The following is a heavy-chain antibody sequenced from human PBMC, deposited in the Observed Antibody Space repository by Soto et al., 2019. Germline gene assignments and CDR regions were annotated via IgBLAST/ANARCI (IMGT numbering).Heavy chain of an antibody. Sequence: PSETLSLTCTVSGGSISSYYWSWIRQPPGKGLERIGYTYYSGSTNYNPSLKSRVTISVDTSKNQFSLKLSSVTAADTAVYYCARNYDSSGYYTRFDPWGQGTLVTVSS. D-gene: IGHD3-22*01. CDR1: GGSISSYY. J-gene: IGHJ5*02. CDR3: ARNYDSSGYYTRFDP. CDR2: TYYSGST. V-gene: IGHV4-59*01.